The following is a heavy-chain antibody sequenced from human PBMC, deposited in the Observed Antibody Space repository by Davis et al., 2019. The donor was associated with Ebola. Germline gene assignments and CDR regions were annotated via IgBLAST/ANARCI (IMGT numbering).Heavy chain of an antibody. CDR1: GYTFLDYE. V-gene: IGHV1-8*01. Sequence: ASVKVSCKTSGYTFLDYEIDWVRQATEQGREWMGWMNPKTGDTGFAQKCQGRLTMTRDTSINTAYMELSSLRSEDTAVYYCARDLHYGRNPWGQGTLVSVSS. CDR3: ARDLHYGRNP. J-gene: IGHJ5*02. CDR2: MNPKTGDT. D-gene: IGHD4-17*01.